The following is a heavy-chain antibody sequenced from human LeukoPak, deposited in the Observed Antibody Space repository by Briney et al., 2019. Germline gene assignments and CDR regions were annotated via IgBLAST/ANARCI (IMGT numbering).Heavy chain of an antibody. CDR2: IIPIFGTA. V-gene: IGHV1-69*13. D-gene: IGHD3-10*01. CDR1: GGTFSSYA. J-gene: IGHJ6*03. Sequence: ASVKVSCKASGGTFSSYAISWVRQAPGQGLEWMGGIIPIFGTANYAQKFQGRVTITADESTSTAYMELSSLRSEDTAVYYCARDRLWFGELLSPYYYYMDVWGKGTTVTVSS. CDR3: ARDRLWFGELLSPYYYYMDV.